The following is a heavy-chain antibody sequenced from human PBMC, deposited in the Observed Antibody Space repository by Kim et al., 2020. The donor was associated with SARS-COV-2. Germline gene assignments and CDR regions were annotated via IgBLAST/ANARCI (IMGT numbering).Heavy chain of an antibody. D-gene: IGHD6-19*01. V-gene: IGHV3-15*01. Sequence: GGSLRLSCAGSRFTFSNAWLSWVRQAPWKGLEWVGHIKSKADGGTTDYAAPVKGRFTISRDDSKNTLFLHMSSLQSEDTAVYYCTTFPVRGLSAFDIWG. J-gene: IGHJ3*02. CDR1: RFTFSNAW. CDR2: IKSKADGGTT. CDR3: TTFPVRGLSAFDI.